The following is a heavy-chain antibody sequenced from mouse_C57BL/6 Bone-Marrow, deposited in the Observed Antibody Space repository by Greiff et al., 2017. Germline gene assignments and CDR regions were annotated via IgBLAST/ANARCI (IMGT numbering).Heavy chain of an antibody. Sequence: VKLQESGAELARPGASVKLSCKASGYTFTSYGISWVKQRTGQGLEWIGEIYPRSGNTYYNEKFKGKATLTADKSSSTAYMELRSLTSEDSAVYFCARYDDGYYWFAYWGQGTLVTVCA. CDR3: ARYDDGYYWFAY. D-gene: IGHD2-3*01. CDR2: IYPRSGNT. CDR1: GYTFTSYG. V-gene: IGHV1-81*01. J-gene: IGHJ3*01.